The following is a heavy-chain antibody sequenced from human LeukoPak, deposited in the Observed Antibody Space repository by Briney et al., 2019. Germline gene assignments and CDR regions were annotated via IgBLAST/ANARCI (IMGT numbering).Heavy chain of an antibody. J-gene: IGHJ6*04. D-gene: IGHD3-10*02. CDR1: GFTFSNHN. CDR2: ISSSGSTI. V-gene: IGHV3-48*04. Sequence: GGSLRLSCAASGFTFSNHNMDWVRQAPGKVLEWVSYISSSGSTIYYADSVKGRFTISRDNAKNSLYLQMNSLRAEDTAVYYCAELGITMIGGVWGKGTTVTISS. CDR3: AELGITMIGGV.